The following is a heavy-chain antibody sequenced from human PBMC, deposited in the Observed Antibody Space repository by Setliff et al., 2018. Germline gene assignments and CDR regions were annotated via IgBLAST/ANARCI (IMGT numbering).Heavy chain of an antibody. V-gene: IGHV3-23*01. Sequence: PGGSLRLSCAASGFSFSNYALTWVRQTPGKGLEWVSSIRGSGESTFYLGSVKGRFTISRDNSKNMLYLQMNSLRAEDTAIYYCAKDKDVRVDYFDYWGPGTLVTVSS. CDR1: GFSFSNYA. D-gene: IGHD3-10*01. CDR2: IRGSGEST. J-gene: IGHJ4*02. CDR3: AKDKDVRVDYFDY.